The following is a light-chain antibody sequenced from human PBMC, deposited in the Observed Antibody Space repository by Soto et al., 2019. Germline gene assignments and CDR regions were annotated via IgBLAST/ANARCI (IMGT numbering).Light chain of an antibody. J-gene: IGKJ1*01. CDR1: ESVVSSY. CDR2: DAS. V-gene: IGKV3-20*01. Sequence: EIVLTQSPGTLSLSPGERATHSCRATESVVSSYLAWYQLKPGQAPRLLIYDASSRATGIPDRFSGSGSGTDFTLTISRLEPEDFAVYYCQQYGSIPWTLGHGTKVDIK. CDR3: QQYGSIPWT.